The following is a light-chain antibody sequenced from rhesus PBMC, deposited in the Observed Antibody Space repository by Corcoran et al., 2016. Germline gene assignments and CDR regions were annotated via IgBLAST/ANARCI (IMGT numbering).Light chain of an antibody. CDR2: KTS. V-gene: IGKV1-74*01. J-gene: IGKJ2*01. Sequence: DIQMTQSPSSLSASVGDRVTITPRTSEKVNYLYRYQQKPGSAPRLFIHKTSTLRTGVPSRFSGRGSGTDFPLASNSLQPEGFATYYCQQNYGIPYTFGQGTKVEVK. CDR1: EKVNY. CDR3: QQNYGIPYT.